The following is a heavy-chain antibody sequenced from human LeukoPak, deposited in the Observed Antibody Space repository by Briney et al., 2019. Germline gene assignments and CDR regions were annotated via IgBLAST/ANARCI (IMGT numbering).Heavy chain of an antibody. CDR1: GFTFSSYW. Sequence: GGSLRLSCAASGFTFSSYWMSWVRQAPGKGLEWVANIKQNGSEKYYVDSVKGRFTISRDNAKNSLYLQMNSLRAEDTAVYYCAREMYGDCYYYYYYGMDVWGQGTTVTVSS. CDR3: AREMYGDCYYYYYYGMDV. D-gene: IGHD2-21*02. V-gene: IGHV3-7*01. CDR2: IKQNGSEK. J-gene: IGHJ6*02.